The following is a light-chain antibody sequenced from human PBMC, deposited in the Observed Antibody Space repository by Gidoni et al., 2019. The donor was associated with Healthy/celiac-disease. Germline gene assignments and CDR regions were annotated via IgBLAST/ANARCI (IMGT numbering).Light chain of an antibody. Sequence: SYELTQPPSVSVSPGQTARITCSGDALPKQYAYWYQQKPDQAPVLVIYKDSESPSGIPERFSGYSSGTTVTLTISGVQAEDEADYYCQSADSSGTWVFGGGTKLTVL. CDR3: QSADSSGTWV. V-gene: IGLV3-25*03. CDR1: ALPKQY. J-gene: IGLJ2*01. CDR2: KDS.